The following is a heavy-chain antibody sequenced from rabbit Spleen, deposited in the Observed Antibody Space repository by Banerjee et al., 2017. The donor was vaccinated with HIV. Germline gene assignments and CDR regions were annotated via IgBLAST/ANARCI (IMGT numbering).Heavy chain of an antibody. D-gene: IGHD1-1*01. J-gene: IGHJ4*01. CDR2: SDLVFGST. V-gene: IGHV1S40*01. CDR3: VRGASSSGYYSL. CDR1: GFSLNSGYD. Sequence: QSLEESGGGLGKPGASLTLTCKASGFSLNSGYDMCWVRQAPGKGLEWIGYSDLVFGSTYYASWVNDRFTISSHNAQNTLYLQLNSLTAADTATYFCVRGASSSGYYSLWGPGTLVTVS.